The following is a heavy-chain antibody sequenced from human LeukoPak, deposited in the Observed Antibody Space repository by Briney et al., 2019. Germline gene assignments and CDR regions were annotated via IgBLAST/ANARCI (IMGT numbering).Heavy chain of an antibody. Sequence: PGGSLRLSCAASGFAISSFWMSWVRQAPGKGLEWVANIRQDGGTKYYVDSVKGRFAVSRDNAKNSLYLQMNYLTVGDTALYYCARHVARGPIVKYFDLWGRGTLVTVSS. CDR3: ARHVARGPIVKYFDL. V-gene: IGHV3-7*04. J-gene: IGHJ2*01. CDR1: GFAISSFW. CDR2: IRQDGGTK. D-gene: IGHD5-12*01.